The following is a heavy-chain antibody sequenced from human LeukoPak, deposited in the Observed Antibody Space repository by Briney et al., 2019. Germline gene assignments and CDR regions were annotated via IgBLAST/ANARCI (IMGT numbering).Heavy chain of an antibody. Sequence: PGRSLRLSCAASGFTFSSYAMHWVRQAPGMGLEWVAVISYDGSNKYYADSVKGRFTISRDNAKNSLYLQMNSLRAEDTAVYYCARSDYWGQGTLVTVSS. J-gene: IGHJ4*02. V-gene: IGHV3-30-3*01. CDR1: GFTFSSYA. CDR3: ARSDY. CDR2: ISYDGSNK.